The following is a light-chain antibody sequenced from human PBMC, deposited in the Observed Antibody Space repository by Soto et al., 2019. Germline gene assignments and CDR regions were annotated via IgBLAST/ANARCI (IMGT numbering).Light chain of an antibody. CDR3: SSKRTAASLV. CDR2: EVS. V-gene: IGLV2-14*01. CDR1: SSDVGSYNY. J-gene: IGLJ1*01. Sequence: ALTQPASVSGSPGQTITISCTGTSSDVGSYNYVSWYQQHPGKAPKLMIYEVSNRPSGVSDRFSGSKSGNTASLTISGLQAADEADYYCSSKRTAASLVFGTGTKVTVL.